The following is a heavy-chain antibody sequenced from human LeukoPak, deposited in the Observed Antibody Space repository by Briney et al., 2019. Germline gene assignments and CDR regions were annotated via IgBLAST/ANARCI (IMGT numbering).Heavy chain of an antibody. CDR2: ISSSSSYI. CDR3: ASYYGINWVIGY. CDR1: GFTFSSYS. D-gene: IGHD4-17*01. V-gene: IGHV3-21*01. Sequence: PGGSLRLSCAASGFTFSSYSMNWVRQAPGKGLEWVSSISSSSSYIYYADSVKGRFDISRDDAKNSLYLQMNTLRSDDTALYYCASYYGINWVIGYWGQGTLVTVSS. J-gene: IGHJ4*02.